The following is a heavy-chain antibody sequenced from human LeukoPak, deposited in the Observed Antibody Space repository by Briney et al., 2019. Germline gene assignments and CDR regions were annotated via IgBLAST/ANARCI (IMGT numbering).Heavy chain of an antibody. CDR3: ARSDIVVVPAIYGMDV. J-gene: IGHJ6*02. Sequence: GASVKVSCKASGYTFTSYGISWVRQAPGQGLEWMGRISAYNGNTNYAQKLQGRVTMTTDTSTSTAYMELRSLRSDDTAVYYCARSDIVVVPAIYGMDVWGQGTTVTVSS. V-gene: IGHV1-18*01. D-gene: IGHD2-2*01. CDR2: ISAYNGNT. CDR1: GYTFTSYG.